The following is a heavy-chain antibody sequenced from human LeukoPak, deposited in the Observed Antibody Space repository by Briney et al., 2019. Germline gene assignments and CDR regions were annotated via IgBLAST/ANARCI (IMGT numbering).Heavy chain of an antibody. D-gene: IGHD5-18*01. CDR1: GFTFSSYS. J-gene: IGHJ4*02. V-gene: IGHV3-23*01. Sequence: PGGSLRLSCAASGFTFSSYSMNWVRQAPGKGLEWVSAISDSADSTYYADSAKGRFTISRDNSKNTLYLQMNSLRAEDTAVYYCAKLPDTYYFDYWGQGTLVTVSS. CDR3: AKLPDTYYFDY. CDR2: ISDSADST.